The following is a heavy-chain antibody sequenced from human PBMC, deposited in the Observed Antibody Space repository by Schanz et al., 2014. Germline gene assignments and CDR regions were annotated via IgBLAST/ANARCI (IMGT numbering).Heavy chain of an antibody. Sequence: QVQLQESGPGLVKPSETLSLTCVVSRHSFSSSNWWGWIRQPPGKGLEWIGYIYYSGNVYYNSSLKSRVTKSVDTSKNQISQKLSSVTAADTAVYYCARGNNFDYGDAFFNYDYYYMDVWGKGTTXTV. CDR2: IYYSGNV. V-gene: IGHV4-28*05. J-gene: IGHJ6*03. D-gene: IGHD4-17*01. CDR1: RHSFSSSNW. CDR3: ARGNNFDYGDAFFNYDYYYMDV.